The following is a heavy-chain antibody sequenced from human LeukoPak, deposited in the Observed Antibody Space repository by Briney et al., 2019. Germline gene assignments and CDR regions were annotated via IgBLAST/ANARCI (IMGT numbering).Heavy chain of an antibody. CDR2: IYYSGST. CDR3: ARGSGYSYVDFDY. Sequence: PSQTLSLACTVSGGSISSGGYYWSWIRQHPGKGLEWIGYIYYSGSTYYNPSLKSRVTISVDTSKNQFSLKLSSVTAADTAVYYCARGSGYSYVDFDYWGQGTLVTVSS. CDR1: GGSISSGGYY. V-gene: IGHV4-31*03. J-gene: IGHJ4*02. D-gene: IGHD5-18*01.